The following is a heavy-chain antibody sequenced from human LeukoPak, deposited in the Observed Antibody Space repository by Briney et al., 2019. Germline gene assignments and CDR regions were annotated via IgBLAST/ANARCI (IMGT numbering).Heavy chain of an antibody. CDR1: GYTFTGYY. D-gene: IGHD2-2*03. Sequence: ASVKVSCKASGYTFTGYYMHWVRQAPGQGLEWMGWINPNSGGTNYAQKFQGRVTMTRDTSISTAYMELSRLRSDDTAVYYCAKDLGIVVVPAAHDGFDYWGQGTLVTVSS. J-gene: IGHJ4*02. V-gene: IGHV1-2*02. CDR2: INPNSGGT. CDR3: AKDLGIVVVPAAHDGFDY.